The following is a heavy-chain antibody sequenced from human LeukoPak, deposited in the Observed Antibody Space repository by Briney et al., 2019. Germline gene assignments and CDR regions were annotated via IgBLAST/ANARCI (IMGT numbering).Heavy chain of an antibody. D-gene: IGHD2-2*01. CDR1: GGSFSGYY. J-gene: IGHJ2*01. V-gene: IGHV4-34*01. CDR3: ARMRNNYCSSTTCYPWNFAL. Sequence: PSETLSLTCAVDGGSFSGYYWSWSRQPPGKELEWIGEVNHSGSTNYNPSLKSRVTISVDTSKNQFSLKLSSVTAADTAVYYCARMRNNYCSSTTCYPWNFALWGRGTLVTVSS. CDR2: VNHSGST.